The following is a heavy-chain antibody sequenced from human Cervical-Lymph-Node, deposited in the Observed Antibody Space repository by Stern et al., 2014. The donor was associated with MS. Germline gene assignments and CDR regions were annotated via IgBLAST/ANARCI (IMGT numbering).Heavy chain of an antibody. CDR3: ARVRGMTILRFDH. V-gene: IGHV7-4-1*02. D-gene: IGHD3-9*01. Sequence: QVQLVGSGSELKKPWASVNVSCTASGYTINTFALTWRRQAPGQGLEGMGCINPCNCNATYPQDFTGLFVFFLDAYVNTAYLEISILKTEDTAIYYSARVRGMTILRFDHWGQGTLVAVSS. CDR1: GYTINTFA. J-gene: IGHJ5*02. CDR2: INPCNCNA.